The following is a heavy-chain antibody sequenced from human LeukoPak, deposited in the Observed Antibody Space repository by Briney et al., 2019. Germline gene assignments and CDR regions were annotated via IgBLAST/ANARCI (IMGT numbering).Heavy chain of an antibody. V-gene: IGHV3-30*18. CDR1: GFTFSSYS. J-gene: IGHJ4*02. Sequence: GGSLRLSCAASGFTFSSYSMNWVRQAPGKGLEWVAVISYDGSNKYYADSVKGRFTISRDNSKNTLYLQMNSLRAEDTAVYYCAKEGFDSWGQGTLVTVSS. CDR2: ISYDGSNK. CDR3: AKEGFDS.